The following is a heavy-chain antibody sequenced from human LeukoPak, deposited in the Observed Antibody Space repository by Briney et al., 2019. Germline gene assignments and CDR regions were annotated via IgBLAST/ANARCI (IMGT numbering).Heavy chain of an antibody. CDR2: INPDGGNT. D-gene: IGHD3-10*01. Sequence: ASVKVSCKASGYTFTNSYIHWVRQAPGQVLEWMGLINPDGGNTNYAQNFQGRVTMTSDTSTSTVYMELSSLRSEDTAVYYCARAGVNYYYYMDVWGKGTTVTISS. CDR1: GYTFTNSY. CDR3: ARAGVNYYYYMDV. J-gene: IGHJ6*03. V-gene: IGHV1-46*01.